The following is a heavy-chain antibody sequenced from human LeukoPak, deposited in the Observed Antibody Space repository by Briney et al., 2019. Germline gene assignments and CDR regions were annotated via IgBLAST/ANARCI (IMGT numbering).Heavy chain of an antibody. J-gene: IGHJ4*02. CDR3: AKSRSDVVDY. CDR1: GFTFSSYW. CDR2: IKQDGSEK. V-gene: IGHV3-7*01. Sequence: GGSLRLSCAASGFTFSSYWMSWVRQAPGKGLEWVANIKQDGSEKYYADSVKGRFTISRDNSKNTLYLQMNSLRAEDTAVYYCAKSRSDVVDYWGQGTLVTVSS. D-gene: IGHD3-3*01.